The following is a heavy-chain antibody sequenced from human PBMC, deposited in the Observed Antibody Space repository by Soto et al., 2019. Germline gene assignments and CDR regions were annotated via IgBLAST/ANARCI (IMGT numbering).Heavy chain of an antibody. CDR2: IHHSGAT. V-gene: IGHV4-4*02. CDR1: GDSITNSDW. Sequence: QIQLQESGPGLVKSSGTLSITCTVSGDSITNSDWWSWVRQSPGKGLEWIGEIHHSGATNYNPSLKSRVTISVDTSTNHLSLKVSSVTAADTAVYYCVRNGYYCLDIWGQGTTVTVSS. J-gene: IGHJ6*02. CDR3: VRNGYYCLDI.